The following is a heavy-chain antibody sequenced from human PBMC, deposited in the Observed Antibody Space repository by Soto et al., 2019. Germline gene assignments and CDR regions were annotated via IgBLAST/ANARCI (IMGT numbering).Heavy chain of an antibody. CDR2: ISGSGGST. J-gene: IGHJ4*02. V-gene: IGHV3-23*01. Sequence: PGGSLRLSCAASGFTFSSYAMSWVRQAPGKGLEWVSAISGSGGSTYYADSVKGRFTISRDNSKNTLYLQMNSLRAEDTAVYYCAKAWYSSSSGSSELDYWGQGTLVTVSS. CDR3: AKAWYSSSSGSSELDY. CDR1: GFTFSSYA. D-gene: IGHD6-6*01.